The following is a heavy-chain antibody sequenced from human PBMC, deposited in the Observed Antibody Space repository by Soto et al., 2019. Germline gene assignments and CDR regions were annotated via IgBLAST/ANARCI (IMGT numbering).Heavy chain of an antibody. V-gene: IGHV1-69*13. J-gene: IGHJ6*02. Sequence: ASVKVSCKASGGTFTNYAFSWVRQAPGQGLEWMGGIVPVFGTPDYAQKFQVRVTITADESTRTASMELSSLRSDDTAVYYCARERSVGYCITTTCPKPFYYYAMDVWGQGTTVTVSS. CDR1: GGTFTNYA. CDR2: IVPVFGTP. D-gene: IGHD2-2*01. CDR3: ARERSVGYCITTTCPKPFYYYAMDV.